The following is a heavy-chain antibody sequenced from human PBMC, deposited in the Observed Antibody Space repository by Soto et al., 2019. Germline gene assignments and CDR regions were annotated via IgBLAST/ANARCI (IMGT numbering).Heavy chain of an antibody. CDR2: ISSSSSTI. D-gene: IGHD3-10*01. CDR3: ARDYYGSGSYQLYYYYGMDV. CDR1: GFTFSSYS. V-gene: IGHV3-48*02. Sequence: PGGSLRLSCAASGFTFSSYSMNWVRQAPGKGLEWVSYISSSSSTIYYADSVKGRFTISRDNAKNSLYLQMNSLRDEDTAVYYCARDYYGSGSYQLYYYYGMDVWGQGTTVTVSS. J-gene: IGHJ6*02.